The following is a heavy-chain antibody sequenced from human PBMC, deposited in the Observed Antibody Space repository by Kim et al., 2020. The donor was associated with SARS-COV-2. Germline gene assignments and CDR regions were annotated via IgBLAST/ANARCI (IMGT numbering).Heavy chain of an antibody. J-gene: IGHJ4*02. D-gene: IGHD3-3*01. Sequence: SETLSLTCTVSGGSISSGGYYWSWIRQHPGKGLEWIGYIYYSGSTYYNPSLKSRVTISVDTSKNQFSLKLSSVTAADTAVYYCARLLYDFWSGYYPMAFDYWGQGTLVTVSS. V-gene: IGHV4-31*03. CDR2: IYYSGST. CDR3: ARLLYDFWSGYYPMAFDY. CDR1: GGSISSGGYY.